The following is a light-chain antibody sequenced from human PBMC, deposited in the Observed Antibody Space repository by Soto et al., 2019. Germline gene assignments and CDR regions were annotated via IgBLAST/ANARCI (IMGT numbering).Light chain of an antibody. J-gene: IGKJ4*01. Sequence: EFVLTQSPGTLSLSPGERATLSCRASQTVRNNYLAWYQQKPGQAHRLLIYDAYSRATGIQDRFSGGGSGTDFTLTISRLEPEDFAVYYCQQFSSYPLTFGGGTKVDIK. CDR3: QQFSSYPLT. V-gene: IGKV3-20*01. CDR2: DAY. CDR1: QTVRNNY.